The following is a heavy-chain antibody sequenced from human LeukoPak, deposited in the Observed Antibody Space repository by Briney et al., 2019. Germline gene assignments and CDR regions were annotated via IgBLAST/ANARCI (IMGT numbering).Heavy chain of an antibody. D-gene: IGHD3-16*02. J-gene: IGHJ4*02. Sequence: PGRSLRLSCAASGVTFSSYAMHWVRQAPGKGLEWVAVISYDGSNKYYADSVKGRFTTSRDNSKNTLYLQMNSLRAEDTAVYYCARDPRLGELSLNYWGQGTLVTVSS. CDR1: GVTFSSYA. CDR2: ISYDGSNK. CDR3: ARDPRLGELSLNY. V-gene: IGHV3-30-3*01.